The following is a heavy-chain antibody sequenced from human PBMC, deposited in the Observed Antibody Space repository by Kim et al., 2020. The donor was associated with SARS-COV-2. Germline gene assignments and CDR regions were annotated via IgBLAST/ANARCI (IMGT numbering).Heavy chain of an antibody. D-gene: IGHD1-20*01. J-gene: IGHJ4*02. CDR2: INSDGSTT. CDR1: GFTFSNCW. CDR3: AAYNNALRAFDY. Sequence: GGSLRLSCAASGFTFSNCWMQWVRQAPGKGLVWVSRINSDGSTTNYPASVKGRFTISRDNAKNTLYLQMSSLRAEDTAVYYCAAYNNALRAFDYWGQGTLVTVSS. V-gene: IGHV3-74*01.